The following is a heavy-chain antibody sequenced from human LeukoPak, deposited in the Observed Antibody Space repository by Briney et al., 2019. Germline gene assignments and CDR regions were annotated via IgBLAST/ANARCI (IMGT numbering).Heavy chain of an antibody. J-gene: IGHJ4*02. CDR2: INPNSGDS. V-gene: IGHV1-2*02. CDR1: GYTFTSYG. D-gene: IGHD2-21*02. Sequence: GASVKVSCKASGYTFTSYGISWVRQAPGQGLEWMGYINPNSGDSNSAQKFQGRVAMTGDTSISTAYMELSSLRSDDTAVYYCARQVVVVTAAYFYFEYWGQGTLVTVSS. CDR3: ARQVVVVTAAYFYFEY.